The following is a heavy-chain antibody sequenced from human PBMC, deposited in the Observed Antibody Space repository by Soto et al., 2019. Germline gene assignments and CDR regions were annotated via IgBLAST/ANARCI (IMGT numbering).Heavy chain of an antibody. CDR3: ARGPWIQLWLRSDGWFDP. J-gene: IGHJ5*02. CDR1: GGSFSGYY. Sequence: PSATLSLTCAVYGGSFSGYYWSWIRQPPGKGLEWIGEINHSGSTNYNPSLKSRVTISVDTSKNQFSLKLSSVTAADTAVYYCARGPWIQLWLRSDGWFDPWGQGTLVTVS. D-gene: IGHD5-18*01. V-gene: IGHV4-34*01. CDR2: INHSGST.